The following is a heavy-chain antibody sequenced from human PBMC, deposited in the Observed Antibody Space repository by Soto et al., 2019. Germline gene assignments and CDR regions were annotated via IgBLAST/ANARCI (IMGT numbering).Heavy chain of an antibody. CDR2: IYWSDDK. V-gene: IGHV2-5*01. D-gene: IGHD4-17*01. CDR1: GFSLTTSGVD. CDR3: ARKEPSDGDSSAFDI. Sequence: SGPTLVNPTQTLTLTCTFSGFSLTTSGVDVGWIRQPPGKALEWLALIYWSDDKRYSPSLKSRLTITKDTSKNQVVLTMTNMDPVDTATYYCARKEPSDGDSSAFDIWGQGTMVTVSS. J-gene: IGHJ3*02.